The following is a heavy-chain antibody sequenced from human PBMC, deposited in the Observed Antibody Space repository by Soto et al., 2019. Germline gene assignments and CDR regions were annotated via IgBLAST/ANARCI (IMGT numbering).Heavy chain of an antibody. V-gene: IGHV1-69*13. CDR3: ARHLRRHHTIGFDY. D-gene: IGHD3-10*01. Sequence: ASVKVSCKASGGTFSSYAISWVRQAPGQGLEWMGGIIPIFGTANYAQKFQGRVTITADESTSTAYMELSSLRSEDTAVYYCARHLRRHHTIGFDYWGQGTLVTVSS. J-gene: IGHJ4*02. CDR1: GGTFSSYA. CDR2: IIPIFGTA.